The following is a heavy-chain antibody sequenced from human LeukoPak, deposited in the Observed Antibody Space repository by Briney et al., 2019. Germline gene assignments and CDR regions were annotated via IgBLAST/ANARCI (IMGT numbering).Heavy chain of an antibody. V-gene: IGHV3-21*01. D-gene: IGHD4-17*01. CDR2: ISSSSSYI. CDR1: GFTFSSYE. J-gene: IGHJ3*02. CDR3: AREISYGDYPSGDAFDN. Sequence: GGSLRLSCAASGFTFSSYEMNWVRQAPEKGLEWVSSISSSSSYIYYADSVKGRFTISRDNAKNSLYLQMNSLRAGDTAVYFCAREISYGDYPSGDAFDNWGQGTVVTVSS.